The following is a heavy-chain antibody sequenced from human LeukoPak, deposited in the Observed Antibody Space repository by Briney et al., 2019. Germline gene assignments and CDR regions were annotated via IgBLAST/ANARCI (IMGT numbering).Heavy chain of an antibody. CDR1: GGTFSSYA. CDR2: INPNSGGT. V-gene: IGHV1-2*02. CDR3: ARARWLSDDAFDI. J-gene: IGHJ3*02. Sequence: ASVKVSCKASGGTFSSYAISWVRQAPGQGLEWMGWINPNSGGTNFAQKFQGRVTMTRDTSISTAYMELSRLRSDDTAVYYCARARWLSDDAFDIWGQGTMVTVSS. D-gene: IGHD3-22*01.